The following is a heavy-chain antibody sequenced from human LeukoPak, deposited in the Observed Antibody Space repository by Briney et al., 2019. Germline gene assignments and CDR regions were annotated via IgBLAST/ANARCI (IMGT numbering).Heavy chain of an antibody. D-gene: IGHD1-1*01. J-gene: IGHJ6*03. CDR1: GYTFSSYG. Sequence: GASVKVSCKAPGYTFSSYGIGWVRQAPGQGLEWMGWISAYNGNTNYAPKLQGRVTMTTDTSTSTAYMELRSLRSDDTAVYYCARDWNYYMDVWGKGTTVTVSS. CDR2: ISAYNGNT. V-gene: IGHV1-18*01. CDR3: ARDWNYYMDV.